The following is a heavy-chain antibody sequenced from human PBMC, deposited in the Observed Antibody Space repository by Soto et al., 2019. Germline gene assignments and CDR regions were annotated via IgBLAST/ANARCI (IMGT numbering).Heavy chain of an antibody. CDR1: GFTFSSFA. J-gene: IGHJ1*01. CDR3: AKDRWPNIIVETLPLAGGEYFHH. D-gene: IGHD1-26*01. V-gene: IGHV3-23*01. CDR2: ISGSGSKT. Sequence: EVQLLESGGQLVQPGESLRLSCVVSGFTFSSFAMPWVRQAPGKGLEWVSGISGSGSKTYYAESVRGRFTISRDNSQNRLYLEMNSLRAEDTGVYYCAKDRWPNIIVETLPLAGGEYFHHWGQGTRVTVPS.